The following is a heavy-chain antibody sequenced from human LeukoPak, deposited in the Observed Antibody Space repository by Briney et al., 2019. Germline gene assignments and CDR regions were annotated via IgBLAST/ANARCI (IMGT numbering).Heavy chain of an antibody. CDR3: ARGAYYYED. D-gene: IGHD3-22*01. Sequence: GGSLRLSCAASGFTVSSNYMNWVRQAPGKGLEWVSVIYGGGKTYYADSVKGRFTISRDNAKNSLYLQMNSLRAEDTAVYYCARGAYYYEDWGQGTLVTVSS. CDR1: GFTVSSNY. V-gene: IGHV3-66*01. J-gene: IGHJ4*02. CDR2: IYGGGKT.